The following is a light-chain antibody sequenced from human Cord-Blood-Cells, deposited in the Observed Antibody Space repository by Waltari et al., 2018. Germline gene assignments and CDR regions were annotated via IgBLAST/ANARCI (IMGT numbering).Light chain of an antibody. CDR1: SSDVGSYNL. J-gene: IGLJ2*01. CDR3: CSYAGSSTFHVV. CDR2: ESS. Sequence: QSALTQPASVSGSPGQSITISCTGTSSDVGSYNLFSWYQQHPGKAPKLMIYESSKRPSGVSNRFSGSKSGNTASLTISGLQAEDEADYYCCSYAGSSTFHVVFGGGTKLTVL. V-gene: IGLV2-23*03.